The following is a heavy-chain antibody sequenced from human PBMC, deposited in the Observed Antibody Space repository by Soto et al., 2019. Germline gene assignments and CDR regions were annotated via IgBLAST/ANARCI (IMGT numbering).Heavy chain of an antibody. Sequence: QVQLVESGGGVVQPGRSXRLSCAASGFTFSXXXXXWVRQAPXKGLEWVAGIWYDGSNKFYADSVKGRFTISRDTSKNTLYLQMNSLRVEDTAVYYCARDLSGPLDYWGQGTLVTVSS. CDR3: ARDLSGPLDY. D-gene: IGHD3-16*01. J-gene: IGHJ4*02. CDR1: GFTFSXXX. CDR2: IWYDGSNK. V-gene: IGHV3-33*01.